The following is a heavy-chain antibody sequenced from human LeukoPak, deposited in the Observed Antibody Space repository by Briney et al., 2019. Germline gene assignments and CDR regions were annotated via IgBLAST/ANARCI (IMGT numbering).Heavy chain of an antibody. CDR3: ARGFLEWFYYFDY. CDR1: GYSINSGYT. V-gene: IGHV4-38-2*02. CDR2: IYHSGGT. Sequence: SETLSLTCTVSGYSINSGYTWGWIRQPPGKGLEWIGNIYHSGGTYYNPSLTSRVTISVDTSKNQFSLKLTSVTAADTAVYYCARGFLEWFYYFDYWGQGTLVTVSS. J-gene: IGHJ4*02. D-gene: IGHD3-3*01.